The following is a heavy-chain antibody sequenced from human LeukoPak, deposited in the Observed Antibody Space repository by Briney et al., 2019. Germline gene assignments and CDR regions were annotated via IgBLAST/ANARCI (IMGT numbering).Heavy chain of an antibody. V-gene: IGHV1-8*01. CDR1: GYTFTSHD. D-gene: IGHD3-16*01. CDR2: MNPNSGNT. Sequence: ASVTVSCKASGYTFTSHDINWVRQATGQGLEWMGWMNPNSGNTGYAQKFQGRVTMTRNTSISTAYMELSSLRSEDTAVYYCASPGEGYAPAFDIWGQGTMVTVSS. CDR3: ASPGEGYAPAFDI. J-gene: IGHJ3*02.